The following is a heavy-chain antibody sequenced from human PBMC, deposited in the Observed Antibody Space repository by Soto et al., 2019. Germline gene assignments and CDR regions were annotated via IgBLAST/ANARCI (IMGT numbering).Heavy chain of an antibody. CDR3: ARGARLHLGELSLYRYYYYYYMDV. J-gene: IGHJ6*03. D-gene: IGHD3-16*02. Sequence: SETLSLTCAVYGGSFSGYYWSWIRQPPGKGLEWIGEINHSGSTNYNPSLKSRVTISVDTSKNQFSLKLSSVTAADTAVYYCARGARLHLGELSLYRYYYYYYMDVWGKGTTVTVSS. CDR2: INHSGST. CDR1: GGSFSGYY. V-gene: IGHV4-34*01.